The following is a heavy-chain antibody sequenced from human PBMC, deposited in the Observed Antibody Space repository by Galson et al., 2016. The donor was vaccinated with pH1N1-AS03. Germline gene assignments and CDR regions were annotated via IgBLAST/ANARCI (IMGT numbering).Heavy chain of an antibody. D-gene: IGHD2-15*01. CDR3: AKEDGPGGQRDY. J-gene: IGHJ4*02. V-gene: IGHV3-30*02. CDR1: GFSLTSYG. CDR2: IQHDESYT. Sequence: SLRLSCAASGFSLTSYGMHWVRQAPGKGLDWVAFIQHDESYTNYAVSVKGRFIISRDSSKNMLYLQTNGVRPEDTAVYYCAKEDGPGGQRDYWGQGTLVTVSS.